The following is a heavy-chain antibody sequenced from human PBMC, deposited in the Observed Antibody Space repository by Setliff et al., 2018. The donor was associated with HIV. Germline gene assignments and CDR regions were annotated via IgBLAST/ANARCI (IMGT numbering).Heavy chain of an antibody. J-gene: IGHJ3*02. D-gene: IGHD3-22*01. CDR2: IYYSGST. CDR3: ARGGYYDSSGYSLGDAFDI. V-gene: IGHV4-59*01. Sequence: PSETLSLTCTVSGGSISSYYWSWIRQPPGKGLEWIGYIYYSGSTNYNPSLKSRVTISVDTSKNQFSLKLSSVTAADTAVYYCARGGYYDSSGYSLGDAFDIWGQGPMVTVSS. CDR1: GGSISSYY.